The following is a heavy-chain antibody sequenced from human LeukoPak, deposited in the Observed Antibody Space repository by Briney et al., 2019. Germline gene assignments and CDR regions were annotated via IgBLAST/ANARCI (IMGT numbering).Heavy chain of an antibody. Sequence: PGGSLRLSCAASGFTFSSYSMNWVRQAPGKGLEWVSSISSSSSYIYYADSVKGRFTISRDNAKNSLYLQMNSLRAEDTAVYYCASKPHRTERSEMSMGDCSGGSCYLRAQDYWGQGTLVTVSS. CDR3: ASKPHRTERSEMSMGDCSGGSCYLRAQDY. J-gene: IGHJ4*02. D-gene: IGHD2-15*01. V-gene: IGHV3-21*01. CDR1: GFTFSSYS. CDR2: ISSSSSYI.